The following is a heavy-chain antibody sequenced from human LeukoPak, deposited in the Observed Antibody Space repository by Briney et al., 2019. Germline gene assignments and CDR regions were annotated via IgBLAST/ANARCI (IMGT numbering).Heavy chain of an antibody. CDR2: INPNSGGT. V-gene: IGHV1-2*02. CDR3: ARPYGDYVNDAFDI. Sequence: GASVKVSCKASGYTFTGYYMHWVRQAPGQGLEWMGWINPNSGGTNYAQKFQGRVTMTRDTSMSTAYMELSTLRPAATAVYYCARPYGDYVNDAFDIWGQGTMVTVSS. D-gene: IGHD4-17*01. J-gene: IGHJ3*02. CDR1: GYTFTGYY.